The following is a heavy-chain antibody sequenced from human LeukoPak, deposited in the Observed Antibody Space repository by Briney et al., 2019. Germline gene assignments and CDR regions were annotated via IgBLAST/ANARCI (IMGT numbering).Heavy chain of an antibody. CDR2: ISGRDGST. CDR1: GFTFSSYA. CDR3: AKDCGGDCYSHS. Sequence: GGSLRLSCVASGFTFSSYAMSWVRQAPGKGLEWVSGISGRDGSTYYADSVRGRFTISRDNSKNTLYLQMNSLRVEDTAIYYCAKDCGGDCYSHSWGQGILVTVSS. D-gene: IGHD2-21*02. V-gene: IGHV3-23*01. J-gene: IGHJ4*02.